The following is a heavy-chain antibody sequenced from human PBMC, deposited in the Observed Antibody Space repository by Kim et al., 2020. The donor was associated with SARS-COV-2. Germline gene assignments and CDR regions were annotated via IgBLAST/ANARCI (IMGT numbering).Heavy chain of an antibody. D-gene: IGHD5-12*01. V-gene: IGHV3-9*01. J-gene: IGHJ6*02. CDR3: AKDIRLTRGYDDYYYYGMDV. Sequence: RFTISRDNAKNSLYLQMNSLRAEDTALYYCAKDIRLTRGYDDYYYYGMDVWGQGTTVTVSS.